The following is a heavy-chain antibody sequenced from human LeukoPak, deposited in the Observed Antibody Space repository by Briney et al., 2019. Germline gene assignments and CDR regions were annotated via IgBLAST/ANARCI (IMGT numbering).Heavy chain of an antibody. CDR1: GFTFSDYY. CDR3: AKASRDYYGSGSYYNGFDY. V-gene: IGHV3-23*01. J-gene: IGHJ5*01. Sequence: PGGSLRLSCAASGFTFSDYYMSWIRQAPGKGLEWVSAISSSGGSTYYTDSAKGRFTISRDNSKNTLYLQMNSLRADDTAVYHCAKASRDYYGSGSYYNGFDYWGQGTLVTVSS. D-gene: IGHD3-10*01. CDR2: ISSSGGST.